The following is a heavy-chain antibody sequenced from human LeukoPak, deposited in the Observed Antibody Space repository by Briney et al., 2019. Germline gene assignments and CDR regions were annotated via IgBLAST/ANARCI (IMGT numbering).Heavy chain of an antibody. CDR3: ARGGYCSNVVCYTSRSLDY. V-gene: IGHV3-11*01. D-gene: IGHD2-8*01. CDR2: ISGIGSTK. Sequence: GGSLRLSCVASGITFRDYYMNWIRQAPGKGLEWVSYISGIGSTKYYADSVKGRFTISRDNAKNSLYLQMNSLRAEDTAVYYCARGGYCSNVVCYTSRSLDYWGQGTLVTVSS. CDR1: GITFRDYY. J-gene: IGHJ4*02.